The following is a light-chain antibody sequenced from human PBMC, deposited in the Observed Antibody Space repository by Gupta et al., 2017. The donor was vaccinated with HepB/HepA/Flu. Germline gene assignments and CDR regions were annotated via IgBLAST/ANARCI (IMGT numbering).Light chain of an antibody. Sequence: QSVLTQPPSASGTPGQRVTISCSGSSSNIGRNTVNWYQQLPGTAPKLLIYSNNLRPSGVPDRFSGSKSGTSASLAISGLQSEDEADYYCAAWDDTLNGREVFGTGTKVTVL. CDR3: AAWDDTLNGREV. CDR2: SNN. V-gene: IGLV1-44*01. J-gene: IGLJ1*01. CDR1: SSNIGRNT.